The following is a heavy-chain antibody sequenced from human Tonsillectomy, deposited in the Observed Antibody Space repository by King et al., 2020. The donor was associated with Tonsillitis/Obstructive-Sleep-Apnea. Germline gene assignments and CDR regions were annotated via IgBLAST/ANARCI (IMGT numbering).Heavy chain of an antibody. J-gene: IGHJ4*02. D-gene: IGHD3-3*01. V-gene: IGHV1-69*01. CDR2: IIPIFGTA. CDR3: ASGRYYDFWSGYYCDY. CDR1: GGTFSSYA. Sequence: QLVQSGAEVKKPGSSVKVSCKAYGGTFSSYAISWVRQAPGQGLEWMGGIIPIFGTANYAQKFQGRVTITADESTSTAYMELSSLRSEDTAVYYCASGRYYDFWSGYYCDYWGQGTLVTVSS.